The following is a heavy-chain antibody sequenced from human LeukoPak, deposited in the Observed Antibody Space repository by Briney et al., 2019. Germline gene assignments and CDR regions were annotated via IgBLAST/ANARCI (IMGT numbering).Heavy chain of an antibody. Sequence: ASVKVSCKGSGGTFNSYTISWGRQAPGQGLEGVGWVNPNSGGTNYAQKFQGRVTMTRDTSISTAYMELSRLRSDDTAVYYCARGLDSSGWEGAFDIWGQGTMVTVSS. CDR2: VNPNSGGT. CDR3: ARGLDSSGWEGAFDI. J-gene: IGHJ3*02. D-gene: IGHD6-19*01. V-gene: IGHV1-2*02. CDR1: GGTFNSYT.